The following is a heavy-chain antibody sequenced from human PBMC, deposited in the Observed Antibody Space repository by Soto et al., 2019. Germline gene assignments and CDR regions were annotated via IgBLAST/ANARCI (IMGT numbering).Heavy chain of an antibody. Sequence: QVQLQESGPGLVKPSQTLSLTCTVSGGSISSGGYCWSWIRQHPGKGLEWIGYIYYSGSTYYNPSLQSRVTISLDTSKNHFSLKLSSVTAADTAVYYCAVAMTKVTTYDYWGQGTLVTVSS. CDR1: GGSISSGGYC. D-gene: IGHD4-17*01. J-gene: IGHJ4*02. CDR2: IYYSGST. CDR3: AVAMTKVTTYDY. V-gene: IGHV4-31*03.